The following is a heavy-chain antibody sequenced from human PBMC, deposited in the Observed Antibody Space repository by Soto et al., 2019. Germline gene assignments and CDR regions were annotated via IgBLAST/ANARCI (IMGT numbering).Heavy chain of an antibody. D-gene: IGHD2-15*01. Sequence: GGSLRLSCTASGFTFGDYAMSWVRQAPGKGLEWVGFIRSKAYGGTTEYAASVKGRFTISRDDSKSIAYLQMNSLKTEDTAVYYCTRGGECSGGSCYYYYYGMDVWGQGTTVTVSS. V-gene: IGHV3-49*04. J-gene: IGHJ6*02. CDR1: GFTFGDYA. CDR3: TRGGECSGGSCYYYYYGMDV. CDR2: IRSKAYGGTT.